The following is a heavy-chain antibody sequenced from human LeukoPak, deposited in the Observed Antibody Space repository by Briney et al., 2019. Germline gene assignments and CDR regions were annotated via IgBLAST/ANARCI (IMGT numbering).Heavy chain of an antibody. CDR3: AKDESGYCSGGSCYTLEY. J-gene: IGHJ4*02. CDR2: ISYDGSNK. Sequence: GGSLRLSCAASGFTFSSYGMHWVRQAPGKGLEWVAVISYDGSNKYYADSVKGRFTISRDNSKNTLYLQMASLRAEDTAVYYCAKDESGYCSGGSCYTLEYWGQGTLVTVSS. D-gene: IGHD2-15*01. V-gene: IGHV3-30*18. CDR1: GFTFSSYG.